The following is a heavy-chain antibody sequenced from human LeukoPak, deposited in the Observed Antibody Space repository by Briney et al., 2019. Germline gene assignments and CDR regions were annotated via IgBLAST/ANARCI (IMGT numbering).Heavy chain of an antibody. D-gene: IGHD5-12*01. J-gene: IGHJ4*02. V-gene: IGHV4-39*01. Sequence: SETLSLTCTVSGGSISSSSYYWGWIRQPPGKGLEWIGSIYYSGSTYYNPSLKSRVTISVDTSKNQFSPKPSSVTAADTAVYYCATDERDGYNFNYWGQGTLVTVSS. CDR3: ATDERDGYNFNY. CDR2: IYYSGST. CDR1: GGSISSSSYY.